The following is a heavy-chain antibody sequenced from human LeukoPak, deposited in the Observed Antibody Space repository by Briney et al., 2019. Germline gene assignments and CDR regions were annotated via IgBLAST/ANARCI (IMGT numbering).Heavy chain of an antibody. CDR1: GGSISSGSYY. Sequence: SETLSLTCTVSGGSISSGSYYWSWIRQPAGKGLEWIGRIYTSGSTNYNPSLKSRVTISVDTSKNQFSLKLSSVTAADTAVYYCAREDGYYDSSNSFDYWGQGTLVTVSS. CDR2: IYTSGST. J-gene: IGHJ4*02. V-gene: IGHV4-61*02. D-gene: IGHD3-22*01. CDR3: AREDGYYDSSNSFDY.